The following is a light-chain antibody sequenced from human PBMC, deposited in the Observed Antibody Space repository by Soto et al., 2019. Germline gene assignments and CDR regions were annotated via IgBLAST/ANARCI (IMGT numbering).Light chain of an antibody. CDR3: QQRSNWPWT. CDR1: ESVTNY. V-gene: IGKV3-11*01. Sequence: EIVLTQSPSTLSLSPGERGTLSCGASESVTNYLAWYQQKPGQAPRLLIYDASNRATGIPARFSGSGSGTDFTLTISSLETEDLAVYYCQQRSNWPWTFGQGTKVDIK. J-gene: IGKJ1*01. CDR2: DAS.